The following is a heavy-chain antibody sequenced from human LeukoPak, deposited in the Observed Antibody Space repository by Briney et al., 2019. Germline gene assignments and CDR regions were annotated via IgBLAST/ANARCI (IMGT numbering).Heavy chain of an antibody. J-gene: IGHJ6*03. Sequence: SETLSLTCTVSGGSISSYYWSWIRQPAGKGLEWIGRIHTSGSTNYNPSLKSRVTISVDKSKNQFSLKLSSVTAADTAVYYCARVQGYYYCMDVWGKGTTVTVSS. CDR1: GGSISSYY. CDR2: IHTSGST. V-gene: IGHV4-4*07. CDR3: ARVQGYYYCMDV.